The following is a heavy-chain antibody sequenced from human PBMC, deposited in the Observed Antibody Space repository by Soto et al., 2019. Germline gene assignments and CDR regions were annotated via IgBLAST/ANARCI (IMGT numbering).Heavy chain of an antibody. CDR1: GGSISSGNW. CDR3: ASGNNVLRFLEWSQFDY. Sequence: PSETLSLTCAVSGGSISSGNWWSWVRQPPGKGLEWIGEIYHSGSTNYNPSLKSRVTISVDTSKNQFSLKLSSVTAADTAVYYCASGNNVLRFLEWSQFDYWGQGTLVTVSS. V-gene: IGHV4-4*02. J-gene: IGHJ4*02. D-gene: IGHD3-3*01. CDR2: IYHSGST.